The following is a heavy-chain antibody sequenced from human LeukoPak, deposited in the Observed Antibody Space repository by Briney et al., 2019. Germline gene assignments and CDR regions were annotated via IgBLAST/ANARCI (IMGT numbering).Heavy chain of an antibody. J-gene: IGHJ4*02. CDR1: GGSISCGDYY. CDR2: IFYSGNT. Sequence: PSQTLSLTCTVSGGSISCGDYYWSWIRQPPGKGLKWIGYIFYSGNTYYNPSLKSRVPISVDTSKNRFSLKLSSVTAADTAVYYCARAHDEQLVPLPGYYFDYWGQGTLVTVSS. CDR3: ARAHDEQLVPLPGYYFDY. D-gene: IGHD6-13*01. V-gene: IGHV4-30-4*01.